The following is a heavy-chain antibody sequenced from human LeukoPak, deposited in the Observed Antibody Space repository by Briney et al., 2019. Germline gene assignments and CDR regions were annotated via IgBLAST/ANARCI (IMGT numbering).Heavy chain of an antibody. CDR2: INHSGAT. Sequence: SETLSLTCAVYGGSFSGYYWSWIRQPPGKGLEWIGEINHSGATNYNPSLKSRVTMLLDKSKNQFSLKLNSVTAADTAVYYCARNGGNSDYDYWGQGTLVTVSA. V-gene: IGHV4-34*01. D-gene: IGHD4-23*01. CDR3: ARNGGNSDYDY. CDR1: GGSFSGYY. J-gene: IGHJ4*02.